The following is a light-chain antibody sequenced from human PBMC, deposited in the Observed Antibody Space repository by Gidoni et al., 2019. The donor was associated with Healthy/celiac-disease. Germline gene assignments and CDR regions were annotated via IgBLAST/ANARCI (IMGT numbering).Light chain of an antibody. Sequence: EIVLTPSPGTIALSPGESATLSCTASQSISSSYLAWYQQKPVQAPRLLIYGASCRATGIPDRFSGSGSGTDFTLTISRLEPEDFAVYYCQQYGSSPRTFGPGTKVDIK. CDR1: QSISSSY. CDR2: GAS. J-gene: IGKJ3*01. CDR3: QQYGSSPRT. V-gene: IGKV3-20*01.